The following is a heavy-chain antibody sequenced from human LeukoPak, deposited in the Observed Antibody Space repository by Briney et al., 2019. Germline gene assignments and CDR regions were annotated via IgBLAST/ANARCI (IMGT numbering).Heavy chain of an antibody. CDR2: IRYDGNSK. CDR1: GFTFSSYG. D-gene: IGHD1-26*01. V-gene: IGHV3-30*02. CDR3: AKEPRVGATTRFYFDY. J-gene: IGHJ4*02. Sequence: GGSLRLSCAASGFTFSSYGMHWVRQAPGKGLEWVAFIRYDGNSKYSAESMKGRFTISRDNSKNTLYLQMNSLRPEDTAVYYCAKEPRVGATTRFYFDYWGQGTLVTVSS.